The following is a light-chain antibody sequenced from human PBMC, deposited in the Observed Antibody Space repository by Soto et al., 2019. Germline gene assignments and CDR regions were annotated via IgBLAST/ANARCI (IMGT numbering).Light chain of an antibody. J-gene: IGKJ3*01. CDR1: QSISSY. CDR2: AAS. V-gene: IGKV1-39*01. Sequence: DIQMTQSPSSLSASVGDRVTITCRASQSISSYLNWYQQKPGKAPKLLIYAASSLQSGVPSRFSGSGSGTDFTLTISSLQPEDFATYYCQQSYSTPRFTFGPGNKVDI. CDR3: QQSYSTPRFT.